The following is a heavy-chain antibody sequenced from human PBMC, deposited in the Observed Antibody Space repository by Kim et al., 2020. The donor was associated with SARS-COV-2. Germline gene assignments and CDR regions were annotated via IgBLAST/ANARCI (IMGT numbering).Heavy chain of an antibody. D-gene: IGHD2-2*01. Sequence: SETLSLTCTVSGGSISSSSYYWGWIRQPPGKGLEWIGSIYYSGSTYYNPSLKSRVTISVDTSKNQFSRKLSSVTAADTAVYYCARHGPGYPYQLLLGYFDLWGRGTLVTVSS. CDR3: ARHGPGYPYQLLLGYFDL. CDR1: GGSISSSSYY. CDR2: IYYSGST. J-gene: IGHJ2*01. V-gene: IGHV4-39*01.